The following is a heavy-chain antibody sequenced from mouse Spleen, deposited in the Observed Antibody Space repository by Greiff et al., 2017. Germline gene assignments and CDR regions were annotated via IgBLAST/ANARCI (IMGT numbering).Heavy chain of an antibody. CDR2: ISSGGGNT. CDR1: GFTFSSYA. J-gene: IGHJ2*01. V-gene: IGHV5-9-3*01. D-gene: IGHD2-3*01. CDR3: ARHDGYYRSYFDY. Sequence: EVQGVESGGGLVKLGGSLKLSCAASGFTFSSYAMSWVRQTPEQRLEWVATISSGGGNTYYPDSVKGRFTISRDNAKNTLYLQMSSLKSEDTARYYCARHDGYYRSYFDYWGQGTTLTVSS.